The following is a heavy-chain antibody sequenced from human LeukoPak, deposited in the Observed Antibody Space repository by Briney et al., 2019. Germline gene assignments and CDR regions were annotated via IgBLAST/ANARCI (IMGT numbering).Heavy chain of an antibody. CDR1: GFTFSSYS. CDR3: ARDIGSGSYYGLPDDY. D-gene: IGHD3-10*01. V-gene: IGHV3-21*01. Sequence: SGGSLRLSCAASGFTFSSYSMNWVRQAPGKGLEWVSSISSSSSYIYYADSVKGRFTISRDNAKNSLYLQMNSLRAEDTAVYYCARDIGSGSYYGLPDDYWGQGTLVTVSS. CDR2: ISSSSSYI. J-gene: IGHJ4*02.